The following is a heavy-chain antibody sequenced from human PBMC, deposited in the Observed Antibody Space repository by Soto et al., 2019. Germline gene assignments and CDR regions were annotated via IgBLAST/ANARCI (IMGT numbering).Heavy chain of an antibody. CDR2: ISYDGSNK. V-gene: IGHV3-30*18. D-gene: IGHD2-8*01. CDR1: GFTFSSYG. CDR3: AKATNESGVLDY. J-gene: IGHJ4*02. Sequence: HPWGSLRLSCAASGFTFSSYGMHWVRQAPGKGLEWVAVISYDGSNKYYADSVKGRFTISRDNSKNTLYLQMNSLRAEDTAVYYCAKATNESGVLDYWGQGTLVTVSS.